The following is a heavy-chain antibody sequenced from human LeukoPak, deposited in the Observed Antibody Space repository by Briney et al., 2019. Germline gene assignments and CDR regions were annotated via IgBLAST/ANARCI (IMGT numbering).Heavy chain of an antibody. V-gene: IGHV4-34*01. D-gene: IGHD2-2*01. Sequence: SETLSLTCAVYGGSFRGYYWSWIRQPPGKGLEWIGEINHSGSTNYNPSLKSRVIISLDTSMKKFSLKLNSVTAADTAVYYCASTERCSTSCPLDYWGQGTLVTVSS. CDR1: GGSFRGYY. J-gene: IGHJ4*02. CDR2: INHSGST. CDR3: ASTERCSTSCPLDY.